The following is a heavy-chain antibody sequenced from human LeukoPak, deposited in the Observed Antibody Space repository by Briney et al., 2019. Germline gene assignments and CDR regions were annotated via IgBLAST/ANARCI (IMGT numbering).Heavy chain of an antibody. D-gene: IGHD2-21*02. Sequence: SETLSLTCAVYGGSFSGYYWSWIRQPPGKGLEWIGEINHSGSTNYNPSLKSRVTISVDTSKNQFSLKLSSVTAADTAVYYCARDPRKLLPDYWGQGTLVTVSS. CDR1: GGSFSGYY. CDR2: INHSGST. J-gene: IGHJ4*02. V-gene: IGHV4-34*01. CDR3: ARDPRKLLPDY.